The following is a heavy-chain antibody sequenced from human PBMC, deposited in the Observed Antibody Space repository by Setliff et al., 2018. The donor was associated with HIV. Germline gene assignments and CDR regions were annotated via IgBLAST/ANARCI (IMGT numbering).Heavy chain of an antibody. CDR3: ARLRESLKVGFVFDF. CDR2: IYNTGST. Sequence: SETLSLTCTVTGGSISSGGFYWTWIRQRPGKGLEWIGYIYNTGSTYHSPSLESRVTISIDTSKNQFSLKLSSVTAADTAVYYCARLRESLKVGFVFDFWGQGTKVTVSS. V-gene: IGHV4-31*03. J-gene: IGHJ3*01. D-gene: IGHD3-22*01. CDR1: GGSISSGGFY.